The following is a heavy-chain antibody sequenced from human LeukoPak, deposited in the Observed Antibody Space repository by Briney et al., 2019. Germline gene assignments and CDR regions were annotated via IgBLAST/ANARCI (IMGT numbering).Heavy chain of an antibody. CDR3: AGTDFIAARPLQGFDP. D-gene: IGHD6-6*01. J-gene: IGHJ5*02. CDR1: GGSISSGGYY. Sequence: SETLSLTCTVSGGSISSGGYYWSWIRQHPGKGLEWIGYIYYSGSTYYNPSLKSRVTISVDTSKNQFSLKLSSVTAADTAVYYCAGTDFIAARPLQGFDPWGQGTLVTVSS. CDR2: IYYSGST. V-gene: IGHV4-31*03.